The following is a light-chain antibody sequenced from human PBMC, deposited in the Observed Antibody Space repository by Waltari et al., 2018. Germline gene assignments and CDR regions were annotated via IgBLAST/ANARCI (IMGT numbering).Light chain of an antibody. V-gene: IGLV1-44*01. CDR3: STWDDTLTSLV. J-gene: IGLJ2*01. CDR1: KSNIGGYP. Sequence: SVLTQSPSASAAPGQRVTISCSGSKSNIGGYPVNWYQQVPGAAPKILIYDDNKRPAGVTDRRSASRTGTSASLAISGLQSEDEGDYFCSTWDDTLTSLVFGGGTKVTVL. CDR2: DDN.